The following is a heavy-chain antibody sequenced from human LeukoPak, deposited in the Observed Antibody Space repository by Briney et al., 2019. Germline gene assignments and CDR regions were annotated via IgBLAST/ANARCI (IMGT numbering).Heavy chain of an antibody. CDR3: ARGLREFGYYYYHMDV. V-gene: IGHV4-34*01. D-gene: IGHD3-10*01. Sequence: PSETLPLTCGVYGGSFSGHYWSWFRQPPGKGLEWIGEIIHSGRINYNPSLKSRVTISIDTSKNQFSLRLSSVTAADTAVYYCARGLREFGYYYYHMDVWGKGTTVTVSS. CDR2: IIHSGRI. J-gene: IGHJ6*03. CDR1: GGSFSGHY.